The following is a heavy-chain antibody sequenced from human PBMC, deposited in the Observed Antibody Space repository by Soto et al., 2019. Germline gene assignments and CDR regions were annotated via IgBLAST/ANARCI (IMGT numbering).Heavy chain of an antibody. J-gene: IGHJ5*02. D-gene: IGHD2-15*01. V-gene: IGHV1-69*13. Sequence: ASVKVSCKASGGTFSSYAISWVRQAPGQGLEWMGGIIPIFGTANYAQKFQGRVTITADESTSTAYMELSSLRSEDTAVYYCARVRGEPTPPIDCSGGSCYSGLFDPWGQGTLVTVSS. CDR2: IIPIFGTA. CDR3: ARVRGEPTPPIDCSGGSCYSGLFDP. CDR1: GGTFSSYA.